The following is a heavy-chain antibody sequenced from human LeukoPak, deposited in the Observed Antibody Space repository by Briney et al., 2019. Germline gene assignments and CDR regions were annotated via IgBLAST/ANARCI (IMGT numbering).Heavy chain of an antibody. CDR2: IYYSGST. V-gene: IGHV4-39*01. D-gene: IGHD3-10*01. Sequence: SETLSLTCTVSGGSISSSSYYWGWIRQPPGKGLEWIGSIYYSGSTYYNPSLKSRVTISVDTSKNQFSLKLSSVTAADTAVHYCARILWFGELWYYYYGMDVWGQGTTVTVSS. J-gene: IGHJ6*02. CDR3: ARILWFGELWYYYYGMDV. CDR1: GGSISSSSYY.